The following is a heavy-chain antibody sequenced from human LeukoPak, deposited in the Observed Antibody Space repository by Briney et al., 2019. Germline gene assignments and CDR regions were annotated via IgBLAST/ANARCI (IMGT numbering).Heavy chain of an antibody. V-gene: IGHV3-9*01. Sequence: PGGSLRLSCAASGFTFDDYAMHWVRQAPGKGLEWVSGISWNSGSIGYADSVKGRFTISRDNAKNSLYLQMNSLRAEDTALYYCATLGGYSYGLRNSLDYWGQGTLVTVSS. D-gene: IGHD5-18*01. CDR2: ISWNSGSI. CDR1: GFTFDDYA. J-gene: IGHJ4*02. CDR3: ATLGGYSYGLRNSLDY.